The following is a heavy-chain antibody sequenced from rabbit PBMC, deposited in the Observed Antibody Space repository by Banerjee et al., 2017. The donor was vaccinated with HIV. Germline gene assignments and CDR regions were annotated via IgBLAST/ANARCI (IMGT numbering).Heavy chain of an antibody. CDR2: IYGGSSGNT. J-gene: IGHJ4*01. V-gene: IGHV1S40*01. Sequence: QSLEESGGDLVKPEASLTLTCTASGFSFSISYYMCWVRQAPGKGLEWIACIYGGSSGNTYYASWAKGRFTISKTSSTTMTLQMTSLTAADTATYFCARRHATYGEYGYASFNLWGPGTLVTVS. D-gene: IGHD6-1*01. CDR1: GFSFSISYY. CDR3: ARRHATYGEYGYASFNL.